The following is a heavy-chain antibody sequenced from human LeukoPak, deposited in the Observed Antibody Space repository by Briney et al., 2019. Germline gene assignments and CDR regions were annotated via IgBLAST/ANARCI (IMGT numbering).Heavy chain of an antibody. CDR1: GGSISSSSYY. V-gene: IGHV4-61*05. CDR2: IYYSGST. J-gene: IGHJ3*02. D-gene: IGHD3-22*01. CDR3: ARAYYYDSSGYYSDAFDI. Sequence: PSETLSLTCTVSGGSISSSSYYWGWIRQPPGKGLEWIGYIYYSGSTNYNPSLKSRVTILVDTSKNQFSLKLSSVTAADTAVYYCARAYYYDSSGYYSDAFDIWGQGTMVTVSS.